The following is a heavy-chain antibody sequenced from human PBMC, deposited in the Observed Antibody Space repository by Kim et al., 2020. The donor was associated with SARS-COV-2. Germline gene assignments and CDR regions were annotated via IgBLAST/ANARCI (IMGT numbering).Heavy chain of an antibody. V-gene: IGHV3-23*01. CDR2: ISGNSGTT. J-gene: IGHJ4*02. Sequence: GGSLRLSCVASGITSNTDAMSWVRQAPGKGLEWVSAISGNSGTTKYAGSVKGRFTISRDNSKNTLCLQMNSLRAEDTAIYYCAREPDYTNYAFDYWGQGTLVTVSS. CDR1: GITSNTDA. D-gene: IGHD3-3*01. CDR3: AREPDYTNYAFDY.